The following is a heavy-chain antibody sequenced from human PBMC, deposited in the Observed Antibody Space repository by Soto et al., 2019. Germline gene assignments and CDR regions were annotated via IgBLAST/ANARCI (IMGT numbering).Heavy chain of an antibody. Sequence: SETLSLTCAVYGGSFSGYYWSWIRQPPWKGLEWIGEINHSGSTNYNPSLKSRVTISVDTSKNQFSLKLSSVTAADTAVYYCARSQAVAGFRYYYYYYGMDVWGQGTTVTVSS. V-gene: IGHV4-34*01. J-gene: IGHJ6*02. CDR1: GGSFSGYY. CDR3: ARSQAVAGFRYYYYYYGMDV. D-gene: IGHD6-19*01. CDR2: INHSGST.